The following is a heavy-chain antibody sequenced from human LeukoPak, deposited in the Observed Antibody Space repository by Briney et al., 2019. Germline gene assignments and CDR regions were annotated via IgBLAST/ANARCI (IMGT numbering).Heavy chain of an antibody. CDR2: ISGSGGST. Sequence: PGGSLRLSCAASGFTFSSYAMSWVRQAPGKGLEWVSAISGSGGSTYYADSVKGRFTISGDNSTNTLYLQMNSLRAEDTAVYYCAKDPVAFRSGWGPNWFDPWGQGTLVTVSS. V-gene: IGHV3-23*01. CDR1: GFTFSSYA. J-gene: IGHJ5*02. D-gene: IGHD7-27*01. CDR3: AKDPVAFRSGWGPNWFDP.